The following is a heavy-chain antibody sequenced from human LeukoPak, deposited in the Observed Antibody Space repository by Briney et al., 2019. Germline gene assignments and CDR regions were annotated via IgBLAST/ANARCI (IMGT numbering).Heavy chain of an antibody. CDR2: IKQDGSEK. CDR3: ARMGGYSGYRFNFDY. Sequence: PGGSLRLSCAASGFTFSSYWMSWVRQAPGKGLEWVANIKQDGSEKYYVDSVKGRFTISRDNAKNSLYLQMNSLRAEDTAVYYCARMGGYSGYRFNFDYWGQGTLVTVSS. CDR1: GFTFSSYW. J-gene: IGHJ4*02. D-gene: IGHD5-12*01. V-gene: IGHV3-7*01.